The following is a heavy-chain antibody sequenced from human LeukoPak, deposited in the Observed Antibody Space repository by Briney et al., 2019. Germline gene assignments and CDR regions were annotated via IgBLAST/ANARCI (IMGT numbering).Heavy chain of an antibody. CDR2: VYNSGST. CDR1: GGSISSGLYW. J-gene: IGHJ2*01. V-gene: IGHV4-31*03. D-gene: IGHD3-3*01. Sequence: SQTLSLTCTVSGGSISSGLYWRSWIRQHPGKGMEGIGYVYNSGSTYYSPSLRSRLSMSVDTSKNQFSLNLRSVTAADTAVYFCARAILTASGSVWYFDLWGRGTLVTVSS. CDR3: ARAILTASGSVWYFDL.